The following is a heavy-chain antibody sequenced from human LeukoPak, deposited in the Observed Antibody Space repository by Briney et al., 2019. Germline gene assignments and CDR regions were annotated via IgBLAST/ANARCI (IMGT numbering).Heavy chain of an antibody. CDR3: ARRGTDASFSFFDV. J-gene: IGHJ3*01. Sequence: GGSLRLSCVASGFTVSTNYMTWVRQAPGERPEWVSSISGDTTYIYYADSLKGRFTISRDNTNTSLFLQMNSLRAEDTATYFCARRGTDASFSFFDVWGQGTMVTVSS. D-gene: IGHD1-1*01. CDR1: GFTVSTNY. CDR2: ISGDTTYI. V-gene: IGHV3-21*01.